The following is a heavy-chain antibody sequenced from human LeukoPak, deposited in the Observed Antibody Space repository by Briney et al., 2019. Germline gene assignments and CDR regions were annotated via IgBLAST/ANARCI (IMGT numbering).Heavy chain of an antibody. J-gene: IGHJ4*02. D-gene: IGHD5-18*01. Sequence: GASVKVSCKASGYTFTRYYMRWVRQAPGHGLEWMGIINPSGGSAIYAQKFRGRVTMTRDTSTSTVYMELSSLRSEDTAVYYCATVGYSQFFDYWGQGTLVTVSS. CDR3: ATVGYSQFFDY. V-gene: IGHV1-46*01. CDR2: INPSGGSA. CDR1: GYTFTRYY.